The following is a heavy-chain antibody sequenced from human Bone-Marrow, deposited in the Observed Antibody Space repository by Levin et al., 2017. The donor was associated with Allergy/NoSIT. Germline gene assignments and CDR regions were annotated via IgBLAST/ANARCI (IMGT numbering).Heavy chain of an antibody. D-gene: IGHD2-2*01. CDR1: GYTFIDYY. CDR3: AREDCSTTSCQNWFDP. V-gene: IGHV1-2*02. CDR2: INPNRGIT. Sequence: ASVKVSCKASGYTFIDYYMHWVRQAPGQGLEWMGWINPNRGITNYAQKFQGRVTVTRDTSISTAYMELSRLTSDDTAVYYCAREDCSTTSCQNWFDPWGQGTLVTVSS. J-gene: IGHJ5*02.